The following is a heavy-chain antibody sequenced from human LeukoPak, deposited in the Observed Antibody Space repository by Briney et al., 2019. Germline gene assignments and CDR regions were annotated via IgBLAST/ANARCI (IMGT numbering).Heavy chain of an antibody. D-gene: IGHD5-24*01. V-gene: IGHV3-48*01. Sequence: GGFLRLSCAASGFTFSSYSMNWVRQAPGKGLEWVSYISSSSSTIYYADSVKGRFTISRDNAKNSLYLQMNSLRAEDTAVYYCARGRDGYNYVLNYFDYWGQGTLVTVSS. J-gene: IGHJ4*02. CDR1: GFTFSSYS. CDR2: ISSSSSTI. CDR3: ARGRDGYNYVLNYFDY.